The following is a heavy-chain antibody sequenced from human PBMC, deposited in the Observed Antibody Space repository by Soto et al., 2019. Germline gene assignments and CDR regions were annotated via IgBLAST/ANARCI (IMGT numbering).Heavy chain of an antibody. V-gene: IGHV4-39*01. CDR2: VYYNGNT. CDR1: GGSTSSSSYQ. Sequence: QLQLQESGPGLVKPSETLSLTCSVSGGSTSSSSYQWVWIRQPPGMGLEWIGNVYYNGNTYYNSSLKGRVTLSLDTTNTQFSLKVKSVTAADTAVYYCARLSGSYNDRYFDYWGKGTLVTVSS. D-gene: IGHD1-26*01. J-gene: IGHJ4*02. CDR3: ARLSGSYNDRYFDY.